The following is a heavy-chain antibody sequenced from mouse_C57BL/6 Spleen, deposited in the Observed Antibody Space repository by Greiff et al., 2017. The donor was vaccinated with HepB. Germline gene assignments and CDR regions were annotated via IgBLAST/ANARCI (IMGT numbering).Heavy chain of an antibody. CDR2: INPNNGGT. J-gene: IGHJ4*01. V-gene: IGHV1-26*01. D-gene: IGHD3-3*01. CDR3: ARRRRGTPTYAMDY. Sequence: EVQLQQSGPELVKPGASVKISCKASGYTFTDYYMNWVKQSHGKSLEWIGDINPNNGGTSYNQKFKGKATLTVDKSSSTAYMELRSLTSEDSAVYYCARRRRGTPTYAMDYWGQGTSVTVSS. CDR1: GYTFTDYY.